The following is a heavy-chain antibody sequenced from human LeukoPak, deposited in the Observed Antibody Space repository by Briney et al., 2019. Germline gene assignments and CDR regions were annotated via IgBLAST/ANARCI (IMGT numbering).Heavy chain of an antibody. D-gene: IGHD3-10*01. CDR2: IYYSGSP. Sequence: PSETLSLTCTVSGGSVSSGSYYWGWIRQPPGKGLECIGYIYYSGSPYYNPSLRSRVSVSVDTSKSQFSLKLSSVTAADTAVYYCARVPKGDGAFDMWGQGTMVTVSS. V-gene: IGHV4-61*01. CDR3: ARVPKGDGAFDM. CDR1: GGSVSSGSYY. J-gene: IGHJ3*02.